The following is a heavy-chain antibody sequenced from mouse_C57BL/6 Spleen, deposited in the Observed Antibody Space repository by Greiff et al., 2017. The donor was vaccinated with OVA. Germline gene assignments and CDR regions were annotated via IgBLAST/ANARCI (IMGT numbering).Heavy chain of an antibody. CDR2: ISDGSSYT. CDR1: GYTFSSYA. Sequence: EVQLLEPGGGLVKPGGSLKLSCAASGYTFSSYAMPWVRQTPEQRLEWVATISDGSSYTYYPDNVKGRCTLSKNNAKNNLYLQMSHLKSEDTAMYYCARAASFAYWGQGTLVTVSA. J-gene: IGHJ3*01. V-gene: IGHV5-4*01. D-gene: IGHD6-1*01. CDR3: ARAASFAY.